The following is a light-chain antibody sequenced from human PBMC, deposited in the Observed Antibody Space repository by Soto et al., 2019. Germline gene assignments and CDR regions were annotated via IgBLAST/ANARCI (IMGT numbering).Light chain of an antibody. V-gene: IGKV1-39*01. CDR3: QQSYSIWT. J-gene: IGKJ1*01. CDR2: AAS. CDR1: QSISSY. Sequence: DIQMTQSPSSLSASVGDRVTITCRASQSISSYLNWYQQKPGKAPKLLIYAASSLQSVVPSRFSGSGSGTDFTLTISSLQPEDFATYYCQQSYSIWTFGQGTKVDIK.